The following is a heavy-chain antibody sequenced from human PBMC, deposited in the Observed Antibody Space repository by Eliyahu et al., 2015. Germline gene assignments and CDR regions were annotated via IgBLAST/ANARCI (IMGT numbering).Heavy chain of an antibody. CDR2: IYTSGST. CDR3: ARDHGYDFWSGYNNWFDP. D-gene: IGHD3-3*01. CDR1: XXSISSGSYX. V-gene: IGHV4-61*02. J-gene: IGHJ5*02. Sequence: QVQLQESGPGLVKPSXTLSLTCTXXXXSISSGSYXWSWIRQPAGKGLEWIGRIYTSGSTNYNPSLKSRVTISVDTSKNQFSLKLSSVTAADTAVYYCARDHGYDFWSGYNNWFDPWGQGTLVTVSS.